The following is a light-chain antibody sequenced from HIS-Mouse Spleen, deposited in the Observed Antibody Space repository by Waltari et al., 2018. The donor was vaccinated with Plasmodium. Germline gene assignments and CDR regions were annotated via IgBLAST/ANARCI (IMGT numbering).Light chain of an antibody. Sequence: QSALTQPPSASGSPGQSVTISCTGTISAFGGYTYVSWYQQPPGKAPKLMIYEVSKRPSGVPDRFSGSKSGNTASLTVSGLQAEDEADYYCSSYAGSNNLVFGGGTKLTVL. V-gene: IGLV2-8*01. CDR1: ISAFGGYTY. CDR3: SSYAGSNNLV. CDR2: EVS. J-gene: IGLJ2*01.